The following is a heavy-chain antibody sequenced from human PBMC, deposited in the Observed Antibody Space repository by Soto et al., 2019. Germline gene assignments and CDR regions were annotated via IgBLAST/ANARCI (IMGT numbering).Heavy chain of an antibody. V-gene: IGHV2-5*02. CDR2: IYWDDDK. CDR3: AHIVVAGLGYYFDY. Sequence: QITLKESGPTLVKPTQTLMLTCTFAGFSLSSSRMAVDWIRQPPGKALEWLALIYWDDDKRYSPFLKSRLTITKDTSKNQVVLTMSNMDPVDTARYYCAHIVVAGLGYYFDYWGQGTLVTVSS. J-gene: IGHJ4*02. D-gene: IGHD6-19*01. CDR1: GFSLSSSRMA.